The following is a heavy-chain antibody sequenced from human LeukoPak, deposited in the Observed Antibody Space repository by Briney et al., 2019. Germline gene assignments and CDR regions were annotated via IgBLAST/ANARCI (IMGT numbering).Heavy chain of an antibody. Sequence: GGSLRLSCAASGFSDSSNYMSWVRQAPGKGLEWVSVIYSGGSTYYADSVKGRFTISRDNSKNTLYLQMKSLRAEDTAVYYCARTDETAPAEDFQHWGQGTPVTVSS. CDR3: ARTDETAPAEDFQH. J-gene: IGHJ1*01. CDR2: IYSGGST. CDR1: GFSDSSNY. D-gene: IGHD2-21*02. V-gene: IGHV3-53*01.